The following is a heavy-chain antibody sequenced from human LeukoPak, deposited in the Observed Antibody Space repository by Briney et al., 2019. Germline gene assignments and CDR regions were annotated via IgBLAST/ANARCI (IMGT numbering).Heavy chain of an antibody. J-gene: IGHJ4*02. CDR3: ARAAADMNDY. D-gene: IGHD6-13*01. Sequence: SCKASGYTFTSYAMHWVRQAPGKGLEWVAVISYDGSNKYYADSVKGRFTISRVNSKNTLYLQMNSLRAEDTAVYYCARAAADMNDYWGQGTLVTVSS. CDR2: ISYDGSNK. CDR1: GYTFTSYA. V-gene: IGHV3-30-3*01.